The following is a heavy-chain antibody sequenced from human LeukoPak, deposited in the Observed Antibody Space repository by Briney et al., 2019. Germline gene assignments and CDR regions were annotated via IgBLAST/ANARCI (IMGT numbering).Heavy chain of an antibody. CDR1: IDSFSNYH. CDR2: VNESGGT. CDR3: ARGQGATVPQVGKNWFDP. D-gene: IGHD1-26*01. J-gene: IGHJ5*02. V-gene: IGHV4-34*01. Sequence: PSESLSLTCAVYIDSFSNYHWNWIRQTPAKGMEWIGEVNESGGTNISPSLRSRVILSVDTSKNQFSLKLISVTVADTAIYYCARGQGATVPQVGKNWFDPWGQGTRVTVSS.